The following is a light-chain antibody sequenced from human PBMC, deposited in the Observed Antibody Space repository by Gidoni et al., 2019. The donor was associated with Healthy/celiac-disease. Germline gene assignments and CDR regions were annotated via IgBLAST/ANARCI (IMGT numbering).Light chain of an antibody. CDR3: QQYYSTPTWT. V-gene: IGKV4-1*01. Sequence: AVSLGERATINCKSSQSVLYSSNNKNYLAWYQQKPGQPPKLLIYWASTRESGVPDRFSGSGSGTDFTLTISSLQAEDVAVYYCQQYYSTPTWTFGQGTKVEIK. CDR1: QSVLYSSNNKNY. CDR2: WAS. J-gene: IGKJ1*01.